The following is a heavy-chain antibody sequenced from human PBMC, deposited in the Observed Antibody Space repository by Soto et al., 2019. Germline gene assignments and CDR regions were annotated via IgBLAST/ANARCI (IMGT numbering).Heavy chain of an antibody. CDR1: GYTFTSYG. Sequence: QVQLVQSGAEVKKPGASVKVSCKASGYTFTSYGISWVRQAPGQGLEWMGWISAYNGNTNYAQKLQGRVTMTTDTSTSTAYMELRSLRSDDTAVYYCARERLGVLLWSGVSGGYGMDVWGQGTTVTVSS. D-gene: IGHD3-10*01. CDR3: ARERLGVLLWSGVSGGYGMDV. V-gene: IGHV1-18*01. CDR2: ISAYNGNT. J-gene: IGHJ6*02.